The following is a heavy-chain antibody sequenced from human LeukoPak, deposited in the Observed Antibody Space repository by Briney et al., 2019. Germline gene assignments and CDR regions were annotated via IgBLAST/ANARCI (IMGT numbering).Heavy chain of an antibody. Sequence: GASVKVSCKASGYTFTSYDINWVRQAPGQGLEWMGWMNPNSGNTVHEQKFQGRVAMTRNTSISTAHLEMTSLRSEDTAVYFCARGLENSWYTTGALAAYWGQGTLVTVSS. D-gene: IGHD6-13*01. J-gene: IGHJ4*02. CDR2: MNPNSGNT. CDR3: ARGLENSWYTTGALAAY. CDR1: GYTFTSYD. V-gene: IGHV1-8*01.